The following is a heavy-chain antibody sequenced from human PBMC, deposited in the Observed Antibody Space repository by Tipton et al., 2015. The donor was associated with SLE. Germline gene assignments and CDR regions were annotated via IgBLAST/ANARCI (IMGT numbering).Heavy chain of an antibody. J-gene: IGHJ4*02. CDR2: INHSGST. V-gene: IGHV4-34*01. D-gene: IGHD6-19*01. CDR3: ARLRQKTVEN. Sequence: TLSLTCAVYGGSFSGYYWSWIRQPPGKGLEWIGEINHSGSTNYNPSLKSRVTISVDTSKNQFSLKLSSVTAADTAVYYCARLRQKTVENWGQGALVTVSS. CDR1: GGSFSGYY.